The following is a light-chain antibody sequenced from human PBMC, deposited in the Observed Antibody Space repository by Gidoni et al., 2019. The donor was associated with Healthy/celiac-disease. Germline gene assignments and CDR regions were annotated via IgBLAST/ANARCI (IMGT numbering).Light chain of an antibody. CDR2: EKN. Sequence: QSVLTQPPSVSAAPGEKVTISCSGSSSNIGRNYVSWYQQLPGTAPKLLIYEKNERPSGIPDRFSGSKSGTSATLGITGLQTGDEADYYCGTWDFSLSAVVFGGGTKLTVL. CDR3: GTWDFSLSAVV. CDR1: SSNIGRNY. V-gene: IGLV1-51*02. J-gene: IGLJ2*01.